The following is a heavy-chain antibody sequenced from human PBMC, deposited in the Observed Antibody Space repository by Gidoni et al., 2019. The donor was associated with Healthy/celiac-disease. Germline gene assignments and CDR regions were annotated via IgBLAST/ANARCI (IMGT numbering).Heavy chain of an antibody. J-gene: IGHJ4*02. V-gene: IGHV3-33*01. CDR3: ARDAQEVVVTAALVY. D-gene: IGHD2-15*01. Sequence: QVQLVESGGGVVQPGSALRLSCAASGFTFSSYGMHWGRQEPGQGLEWVAVIWYDGSTKYYTDSVKGRFTNSRDNSKNTLYLQMNSLRAEDTAVYYCARDAQEVVVTAALVYWGQGTLVTVSS. CDR2: IWYDGSTK. CDR1: GFTFSSYG.